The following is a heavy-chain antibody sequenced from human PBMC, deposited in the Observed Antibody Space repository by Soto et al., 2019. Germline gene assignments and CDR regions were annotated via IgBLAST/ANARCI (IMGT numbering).Heavy chain of an antibody. V-gene: IGHV1-69*02. CDR3: ARGGDIAVAGTPVDY. CDR2: IIPILGIA. CDR1: GGTFSSYT. J-gene: IGHJ4*02. D-gene: IGHD6-19*01. Sequence: QVQLVQSGAEVKKPGSSVKVSCKASGGTFSSYTISWVRQAPGQGLEWMGRIIPILGIANYAQKFQGRVTITADKSTSTAYMELSSLRSEDTAVYYCARGGDIAVAGTPVDYWGKGTLITVS.